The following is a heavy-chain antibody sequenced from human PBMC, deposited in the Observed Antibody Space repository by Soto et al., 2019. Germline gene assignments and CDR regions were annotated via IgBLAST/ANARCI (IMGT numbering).Heavy chain of an antibody. CDR1: GFTFSSYG. V-gene: IGHV3-30*18. Sequence: QVQLVESGGGVVQPGRSLRLSCAASGFTFSSYGMHWVRQAPGKGLEWVAFISYDGTNKYYADSVKGRFTISRDNLKNTLFLQMNSLRAEYTAVYYCAKDRVSWLRPSFDFWGQGTLVTVSS. CDR2: ISYDGTNK. CDR3: AKDRVSWLRPSFDF. D-gene: IGHD3-9*01. J-gene: IGHJ4*01.